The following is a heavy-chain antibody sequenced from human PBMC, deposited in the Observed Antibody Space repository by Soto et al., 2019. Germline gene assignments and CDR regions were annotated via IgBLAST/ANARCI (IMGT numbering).Heavy chain of an antibody. Sequence: QVQLVQSGAEVKKPGASVKVSCKASGYTFTSFGISWVRQAPGQGLEWMGWISGYDGITNYAQKLQGRVTITTDTSTSTAYMGLRSLTSDDTAVYYCARYDFWSGYYGITGWFDPWGQGTLVTVSS. CDR1: GYTFTSFG. V-gene: IGHV1-18*01. CDR2: ISGYDGIT. J-gene: IGHJ5*02. D-gene: IGHD3-3*01. CDR3: ARYDFWSGYYGITGWFDP.